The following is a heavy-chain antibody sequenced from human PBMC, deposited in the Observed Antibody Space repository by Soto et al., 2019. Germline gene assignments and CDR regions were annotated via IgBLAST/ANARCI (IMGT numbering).Heavy chain of an antibody. CDR3: ARGRYGDY. V-gene: IGHV1-18*01. CDR1: GYAFTTYG. J-gene: IGHJ4*02. Sequence: QVHLVQSGAEVKKPGASVKVSCQASGYAFTTYGITWVRQAPGQGLEWMGWISAHNGNTNYAQKLQGRVTVTRDTSTSTAYMELRSLRFDDTAMYYCARGRYGDYWGQGALVTVSS. D-gene: IGHD1-1*01. CDR2: ISAHNGNT.